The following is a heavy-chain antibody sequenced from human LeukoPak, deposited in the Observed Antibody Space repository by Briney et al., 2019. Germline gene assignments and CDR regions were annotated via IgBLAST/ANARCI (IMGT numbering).Heavy chain of an antibody. J-gene: IGHJ4*02. CDR1: GFTFSSYS. CDR3: ASSILRLQIAQVQSNFDH. CDR2: ISNSGTT. Sequence: PGGSLRLSCAASGFTFSSYSMNWVRQAPGKGLEWIGGISNSGTTYYNPSLKSRVTISVDTSKNQFSLKLISVTAADTAVYYCASSILRLQIAQVQSNFDHWGQGTPVTVSS. D-gene: IGHD3-9*01. V-gene: IGHV4-34*01.